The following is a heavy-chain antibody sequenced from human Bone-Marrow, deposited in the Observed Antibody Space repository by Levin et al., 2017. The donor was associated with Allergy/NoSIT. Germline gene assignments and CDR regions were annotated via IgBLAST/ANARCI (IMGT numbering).Heavy chain of an antibody. J-gene: IGHJ4*02. CDR1: GFTFSNYA. CDR2: IWYDGSNQ. V-gene: IGHV3-33*01. CDR3: ARATLWGWENCAAGF. Sequence: GESLKISCEASGFTFSNYAMHWVRQAPGKGLEWVAVIWYDGSNQYYADSVKGRFFISRDDSNNRLYLQMNSLRAEDTALYYCARATLWGWENCAAGFWGQGTLVSVSS. D-gene: IGHD1-26*01.